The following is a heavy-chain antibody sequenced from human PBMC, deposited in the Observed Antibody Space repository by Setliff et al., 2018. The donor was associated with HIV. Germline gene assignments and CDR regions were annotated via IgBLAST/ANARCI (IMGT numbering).Heavy chain of an antibody. Sequence: PGGSLRLSCATSGFTFSGYGLHWVRQAPGKGLEWVSFIGYDGSTIYYRDSVKGRFTISRDNSKNSLYLQMNSLRAEDTAVYFCADPYKAVAPSSRQRGQGTLVTVSS. D-gene: IGHD6-19*01. CDR2: IGYDGSTI. J-gene: IGHJ4*02. V-gene: IGHV3-30*02. CDR3: ADPYKAVAPSSRQ. CDR1: GFTFSGYG.